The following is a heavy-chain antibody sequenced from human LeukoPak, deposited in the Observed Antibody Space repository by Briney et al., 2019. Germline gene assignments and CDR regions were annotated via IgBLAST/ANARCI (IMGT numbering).Heavy chain of an antibody. D-gene: IGHD2-2*01. CDR3: SRSLPYQLLCFYRMDV. CDR2: ISYDGSNK. CDR1: GFTFSSYA. Sequence: GRSLRLSCAASGFTFSSYAMHWVRQAPGKGLEWVAVISYDGSNKYYADSVKGRFTISRDNSKNTLYLQMNSLKAEDTAVYYRSRSLPYQLLCFYRMDVWGQRTTVTVPS. J-gene: IGHJ6*02. V-gene: IGHV3-30-3*01.